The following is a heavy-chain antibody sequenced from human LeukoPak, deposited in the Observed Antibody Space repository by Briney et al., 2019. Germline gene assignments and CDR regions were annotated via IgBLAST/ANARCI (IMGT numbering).Heavy chain of an antibody. J-gene: IGHJ4*02. CDR2: ISSNGGST. D-gene: IGHD6-6*01. CDR3: ARNSSSSPFDY. Sequence: PWGSLRLSCVASGFTFSSYAMHWVRQAPGKGLEYVSAISSNGGSTYYANSVKGRFTISRDNSKNTLYLQMGSLRAEDMAVYYCARNSSSSPFDYWGQGTLVTVSS. V-gene: IGHV3-64*01. CDR1: GFTFSSYA.